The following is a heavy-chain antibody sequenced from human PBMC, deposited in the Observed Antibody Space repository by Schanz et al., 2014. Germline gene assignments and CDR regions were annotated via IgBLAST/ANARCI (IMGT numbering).Heavy chain of an antibody. CDR1: GFTFSSYS. D-gene: IGHD2-15*01. CDR3: AKGMGYCSGGTCYDYYYYGLDV. V-gene: IGHV3-23*01. CDR2: ISGSGGST. J-gene: IGHJ6*02. Sequence: DVQLLESGGGLVQPGGSLRLSCAASGFTFSSYSMNWVRQAPGKGLEWVSGISGSGGSTYYADSVKGRFTISRDNSKNTLYLQMNSLSADDTAVFYCAKGMGYCSGGTCYDYYYYGLDVWGQGTTVTVSS.